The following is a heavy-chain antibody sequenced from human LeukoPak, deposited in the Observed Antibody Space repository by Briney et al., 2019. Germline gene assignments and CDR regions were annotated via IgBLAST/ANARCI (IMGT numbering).Heavy chain of an antibody. V-gene: IGHV4-31*03. J-gene: IGHJ4*02. Sequence: AQTLSLTCSVSGASISSGGYFWGWIRQHPWKGLEWMGYFFYSGTTYYNPSPESRVTISVDTSKNQISLKLTSVTVADTAVYYRVRAPGTAYHAYYFDSWGQGTLATVSS. CDR3: VRAPGTAYHAYYFDS. CDR2: FFYSGTT. D-gene: IGHD1-7*01. CDR1: GASISSGGYF.